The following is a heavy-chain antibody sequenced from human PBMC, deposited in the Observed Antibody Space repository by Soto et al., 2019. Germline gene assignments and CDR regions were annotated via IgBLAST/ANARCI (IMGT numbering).Heavy chain of an antibody. CDR1: GGKIRSGGYY. CDR2: IYYSGST. V-gene: IGHV4-31*02. CDR3: ARDRAVALGMDV. D-gene: IGHD5-12*01. Sequence: TQCQTWTVSGGKIRSGGYYRSWKRQHPGKGLEWIGYIYYSGSTYYNPSLKSRVTISVDTSKNQFSLKLSSVTAADTAVYYCARDRAVALGMDVWGQGTTVTVSS. J-gene: IGHJ6*02.